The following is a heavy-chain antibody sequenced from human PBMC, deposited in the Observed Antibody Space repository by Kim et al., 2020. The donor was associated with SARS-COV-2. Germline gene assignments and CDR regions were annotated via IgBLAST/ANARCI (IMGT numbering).Heavy chain of an antibody. D-gene: IGHD4-4*01. CDR3: ARGPNYSPFDY. Sequence: YYADSVRGRFTITRDNDKNSLYLQMNSLRAEDTAVYYCARGPNYSPFDYWGQGTLVTVSS. V-gene: IGHV3-48*03. J-gene: IGHJ4*02.